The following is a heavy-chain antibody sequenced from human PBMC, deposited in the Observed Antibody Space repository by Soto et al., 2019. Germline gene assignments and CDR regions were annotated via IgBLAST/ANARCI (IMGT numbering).Heavy chain of an antibody. V-gene: IGHV3-30-3*01. CDR2: VSFAGTNK. Sequence: QVQLVESGGGVVQPGRSLRLSCVASGFTFSNYVMHWVRRAPGKGLEWVAVVSFAGTNKYYPDSVKGRFTISRDNSRNTLSLEMHSLTAEDTAVYYWAREGSAVGYYGLDVWGQGTPVTVSP. CDR1: GFTFSNYV. CDR3: AREGSAVGYYGLDV. J-gene: IGHJ6*01. D-gene: IGHD1-26*01.